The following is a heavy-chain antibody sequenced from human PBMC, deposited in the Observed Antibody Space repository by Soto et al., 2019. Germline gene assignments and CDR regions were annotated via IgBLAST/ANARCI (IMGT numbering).Heavy chain of an antibody. CDR2: IIPIFGTA. CDR1: EGTFSSYA. V-gene: IGHV1-69*12. CDR3: ASSAMDHYYYGMDV. D-gene: IGHD5-18*01. Sequence: QVQLVQSGAEVKKPGSSVKVSCKSSEGTFSSYAISWVRQAPGQGLEWMGGIIPIFGTADYAQKFQGRVTITADESTSTAYMELSSLRSEDTAVYYCASSAMDHYYYGMDVWGQGTTVTVSS. J-gene: IGHJ6*02.